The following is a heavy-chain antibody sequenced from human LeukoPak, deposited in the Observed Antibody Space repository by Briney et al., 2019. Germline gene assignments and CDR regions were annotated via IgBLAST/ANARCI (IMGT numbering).Heavy chain of an antibody. J-gene: IGHJ4*02. D-gene: IGHD2-8*01. CDR1: GGSISSGSYY. CDR3: ARLFLMGSTPHYFDY. V-gene: IGHV4-61*02. Sequence: PSETLSLTCTVSGGSISSGSYYWSWIRQPAGKGLEWIGRIYTSGSTNYNPSLKSRATISIDTSKNQFTLKLSSVTAADTAVYYCARLFLMGSTPHYFDYWGQGTLVTVSS. CDR2: IYTSGST.